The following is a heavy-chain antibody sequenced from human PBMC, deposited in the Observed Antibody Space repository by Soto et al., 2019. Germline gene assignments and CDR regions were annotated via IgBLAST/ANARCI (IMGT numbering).Heavy chain of an antibody. CDR1: GFTFSNYA. D-gene: IGHD3-3*02. CDR3: AKDSISYNGIYDAFDV. CDR2: IGGGDDI. J-gene: IGHJ3*01. Sequence: VHLLESGGGLVQPGGSPRLSCEASGFTFSNYAMAWVRQTPGEGPEWVSTIGGGDDIFYAESVKGRFIISRDDSRSTMYLQMDNLRVEDTAIYFCAKDSISYNGIYDAFDVWGQGTVVTVSS. V-gene: IGHV3-23*01.